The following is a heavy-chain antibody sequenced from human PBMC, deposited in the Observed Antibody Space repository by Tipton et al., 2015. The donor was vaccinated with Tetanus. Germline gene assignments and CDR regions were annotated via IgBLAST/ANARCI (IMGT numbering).Heavy chain of an antibody. V-gene: IGHV5-51*01. Sequence: AQLVQSGGEVKKPGESLKISCKGSGYIFNNYWIGWVRQKPGKGLEWMRIIYPGDSDTRYSPSFQGQVTISVDKSINTASLQWSSLKASDPSMFYCARAHCTDGVCNFDFWGQGALVSVAS. CDR1: GYIFNNYW. CDR3: ARAHCTDGVCNFDF. J-gene: IGHJ4*02. CDR2: IYPGDSDT. D-gene: IGHD2-8*01.